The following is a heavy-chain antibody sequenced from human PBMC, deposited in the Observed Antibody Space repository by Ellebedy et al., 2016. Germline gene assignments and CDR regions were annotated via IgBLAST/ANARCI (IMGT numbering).Heavy chain of an antibody. D-gene: IGHD2-15*01. V-gene: IGHV3-33*08. J-gene: IGHJ5*02. CDR2: VWYDGSNK. Sequence: GESLKISCAASGFTFSNYGMHWVRQAPGKGLEWVAVVWYDGSNKYYADSVKGRFTISRDNSKNTLYLTMNSLRADDTALYYCARGVGSGWFDPWGQGTLVTVSS. CDR3: ARGVGSGWFDP. CDR1: GFTFSNYG.